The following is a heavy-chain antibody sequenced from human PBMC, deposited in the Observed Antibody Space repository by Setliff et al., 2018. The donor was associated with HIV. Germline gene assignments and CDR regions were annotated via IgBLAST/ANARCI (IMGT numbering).Heavy chain of an antibody. V-gene: IGHV2-5*02. CDR1: GFTLSPGGVG. CDR3: AHASGYTYFD. CDR2: IFWDETK. J-gene: IGHJ4*02. D-gene: IGHD5-12*01. Sequence: SGPTLVNPTQPLTLTCTFSGFTLSPGGVGVGWIRQPPGKALEWLALIFWDETKRYSPSLKNRLTITKDTSKNQVVLTMTNMDPVDTATYYCAHASGYTYFDWGQGTLVTVSS.